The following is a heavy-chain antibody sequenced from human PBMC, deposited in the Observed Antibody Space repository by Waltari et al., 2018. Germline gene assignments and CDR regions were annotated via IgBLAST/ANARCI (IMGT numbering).Heavy chain of an antibody. CDR1: GYTCTDYY. CDR2: VDPEDGET. J-gene: IGHJ5*02. CDR3: ATDLLTGYYGFDP. D-gene: IGHD3-9*01. Sequence: EVQLVQSGAEGKQPGATVKSSCKVSGYTCTDYYMHWVQQAPGKGLEWMGLVDPEDGETIYAEKFQGRVTITADTSTDTAYMELSSLSSEDTAVYYCATDLLTGYYGFDPWGQGTLVTVSS. V-gene: IGHV1-69-2*01.